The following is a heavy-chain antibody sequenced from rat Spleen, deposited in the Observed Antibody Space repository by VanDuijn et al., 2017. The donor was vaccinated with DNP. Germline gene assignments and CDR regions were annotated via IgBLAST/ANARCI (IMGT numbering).Heavy chain of an antibody. CDR3: VRESFGVDY. CDR1: GFNFNDYW. Sequence: EVKLVESGGGLVQPGRSLKLSCAASGFNFNDYWMGWVRQAPGKGLEWIGEINKDSRTIKYTPSLKEKFTISRDNAQNTLYLQMNKLGSEDTATYYCVRESFGVDYWGQGVMVTVSS. J-gene: IGHJ2*01. V-gene: IGHV4-2*01. D-gene: IGHD4-3*01. CDR2: INKDSRTI.